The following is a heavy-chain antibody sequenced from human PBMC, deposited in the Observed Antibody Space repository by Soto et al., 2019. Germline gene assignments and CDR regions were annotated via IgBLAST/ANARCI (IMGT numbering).Heavy chain of an antibody. D-gene: IGHD6-19*01. J-gene: IGHJ4*01. CDR2: ISSSGDKT. CDR1: GFIFNNYG. CDR3: APLAVAGPNFDY. V-gene: IGHV3-23*01. Sequence: EVQLLESGGALVQPGGSLRLSCAASGFIFNNYGMSWVRQAPGKGLEWVSTISSSGDKTYYAESVKGRFTISRYNSENPLYLQMDPLRSEDTAVYYCAPLAVAGPNFDYWGHGTLVTVSS.